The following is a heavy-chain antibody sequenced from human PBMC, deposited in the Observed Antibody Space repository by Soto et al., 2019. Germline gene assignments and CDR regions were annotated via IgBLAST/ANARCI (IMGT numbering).Heavy chain of an antibody. CDR1: GYTFPSYA. Sequence: ASVKVSCKASGYTFPSYAMHWVRQAPGQRLEWMGWINAGNGNTKYSQKFQGRVTITRDTSASTAYMELRSLRSDDTAVYYCAGMTTGNYFDYWGQGTLVTVSS. CDR3: AGMTTGNYFDY. J-gene: IGHJ4*02. D-gene: IGHD4-17*01. V-gene: IGHV1-3*01. CDR2: INAGNGNT.